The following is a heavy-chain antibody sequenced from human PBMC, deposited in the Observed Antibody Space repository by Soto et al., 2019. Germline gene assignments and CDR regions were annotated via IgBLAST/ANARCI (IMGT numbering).Heavy chain of an antibody. CDR3: TRDLYYFDSSAHYGQNWFDP. CDR1: RFSVSSLA. J-gene: IGHJ5*02. CDR2: ITDSGART. V-gene: IGHV3-23*01. Sequence: GGSLRLSCVASRFSVSSLAMHWVRQAPGKGLEWISRITDSGARTDCADSVKDRFSIFTDNSKNTLYLQMNSLRFEDTAVYYCTRDLYYFDSSAHYGQNWFDPWGQGTRVTVSS. D-gene: IGHD3-22*01.